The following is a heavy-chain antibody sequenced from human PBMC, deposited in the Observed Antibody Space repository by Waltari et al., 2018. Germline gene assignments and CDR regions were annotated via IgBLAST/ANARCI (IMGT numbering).Heavy chain of an antibody. V-gene: IGHV3-48*03. J-gene: IGHJ4*02. CDR3: ARSRSSIWGLDY. D-gene: IGHD3-16*01. CDR2: IRSGGYTS. CDR1: GFSFNPFD. Sequence: EVQLVESGGGLVQPGGSLRLSCAASGFSFNPFDMNWVAQAPGKGLEWVSYIRSGGYTSYYAESVKGRFTISTDNAKNSLYLQMNSLTVEDTGVYYCARSRSSIWGLDYWGQGIQVTVSS.